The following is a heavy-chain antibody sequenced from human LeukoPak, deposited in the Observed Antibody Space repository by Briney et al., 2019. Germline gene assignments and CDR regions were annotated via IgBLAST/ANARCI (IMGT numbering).Heavy chain of an antibody. Sequence: GGSLRLSCAASGFTFDDYAMHWVRHAPGKGLEWVSGISWNSGSIGYADSVKGRFTISRDNAKNSLYLQMNSLRAEDTALYYCAKGKQWLSDAFDIWGQGTMVTVSS. CDR2: ISWNSGSI. J-gene: IGHJ3*02. CDR1: GFTFDDYA. D-gene: IGHD6-19*01. V-gene: IGHV3-9*01. CDR3: AKGKQWLSDAFDI.